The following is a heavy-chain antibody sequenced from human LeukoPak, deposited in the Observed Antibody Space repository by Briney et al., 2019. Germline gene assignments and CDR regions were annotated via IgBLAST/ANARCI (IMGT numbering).Heavy chain of an antibody. CDR3: TKDSLAGNTRRDSWFDP. CDR1: GFTFGSYA. D-gene: IGHD6-19*01. Sequence: GGSLRLSCAASGFTFGSYAMSWVRQAPGKGLEWVSGISDSGGSTYYAGSVKGRFTISRDNSKNTLCLQMNSLRAEDTAVYYCTKDSLAGNTRRDSWFDPWGQGTLVTVSS. V-gene: IGHV3-23*01. CDR2: ISDSGGST. J-gene: IGHJ5*02.